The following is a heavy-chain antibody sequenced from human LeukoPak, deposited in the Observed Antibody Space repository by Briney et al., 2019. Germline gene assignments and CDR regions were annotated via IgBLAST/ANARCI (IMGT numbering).Heavy chain of an antibody. D-gene: IGHD4-17*01. J-gene: IGHJ6*02. CDR2: ISWNSGSI. Sequence: GRSLRLSCAASGFTFDDYAMHWVRHAPGKGLEWVSGISWNSGSIGYADSVKGRFTISRDNAKNSLYLQMNSLRAEDTALYYCAKDSYGDYGMDVWGQGTTVTVSS. V-gene: IGHV3-9*01. CDR3: AKDSYGDYGMDV. CDR1: GFTFDDYA.